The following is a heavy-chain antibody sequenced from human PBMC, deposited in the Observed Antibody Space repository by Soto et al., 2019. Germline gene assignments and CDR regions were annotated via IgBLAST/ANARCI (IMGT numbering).Heavy chain of an antibody. J-gene: IGHJ4*02. Sequence: QVQLVESGGGVVQPGRSLRLSCAASGFTFSSYAMHWVRQAPGKGLEWVAIISYDGSNSYYRDSVMGRFTISRNNSNITLFLQMNSLRVEDTAVYFCARDEQQRLPRGYFDFWGQGTLVTVSS. D-gene: IGHD6-19*01. CDR1: GFTFSSYA. CDR2: ISYDGSNS. V-gene: IGHV3-30*04. CDR3: ARDEQQRLPRGYFDF.